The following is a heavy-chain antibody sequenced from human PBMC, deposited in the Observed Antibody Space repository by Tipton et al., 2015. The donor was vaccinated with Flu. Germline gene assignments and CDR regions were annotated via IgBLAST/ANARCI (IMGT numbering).Heavy chain of an antibody. Sequence: SLRLSCAASGFSFSNYGVHWVRQAPGKGLEWVAFMHFDGSKKYNPASVKGRFTISRDNSGNTMYLQLNSLRTEDTAVYYCAREDRGGWFFLDYWGQGTLVIVPP. V-gene: IGHV3-30*02. CDR2: MHFDGSKK. J-gene: IGHJ4*02. D-gene: IGHD6-19*01. CDR1: GFSFSNYG. CDR3: AREDRGGWFFLDY.